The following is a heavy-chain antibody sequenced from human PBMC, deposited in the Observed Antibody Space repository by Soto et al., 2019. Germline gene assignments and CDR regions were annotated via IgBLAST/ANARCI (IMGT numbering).Heavy chain of an antibody. CDR3: ARPYSSGWYHENDYYYYYYMDV. V-gene: IGHV3-21*01. CDR2: ISSSSSYI. Sequence: TFSSYSMNWVRQAPGNGLDWVSSISSSSSYIYYADSVKGRFTISRDNAKNSLYLQMNSLRAEDTAVYYCARPYSSGWYHENDYYYYYYMDVWGKGTTVTVSS. J-gene: IGHJ6*03. D-gene: IGHD6-19*01. CDR1: TFSSYS.